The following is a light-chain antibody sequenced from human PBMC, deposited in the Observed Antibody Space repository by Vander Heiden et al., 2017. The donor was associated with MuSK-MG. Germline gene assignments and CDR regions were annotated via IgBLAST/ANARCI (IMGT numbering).Light chain of an antibody. Sequence: IQMTQSPSSLSASVGDRVTITCRASQSISSYLNWYQQKPGKAPKLLIYAASSLQRGVQSRFSGSGYGTDFTLTISSLQPEDFATYYCQQRHSNPPEHTFGQGTKLEIK. J-gene: IGKJ2*01. CDR2: AAS. CDR3: QQRHSNPPEHT. CDR1: QSISSY. V-gene: IGKV1-39*01.